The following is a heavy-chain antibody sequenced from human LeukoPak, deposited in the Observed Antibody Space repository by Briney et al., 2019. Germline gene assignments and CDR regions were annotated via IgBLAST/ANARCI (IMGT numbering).Heavy chain of an antibody. D-gene: IGHD1-26*01. J-gene: IGHJ4*02. Sequence: SETLSLTCTVSGGSLSSYYWSWVRQPPGKGLEWIGYVYYSRSTDYNPSLKSRVTISVDTSKNQFSLRLTSVTAADTAVYYCARLGGSYYHVYYFDQWGQGTLVTVSS. V-gene: IGHV4-59*08. CDR2: VYYSRST. CDR3: ARLGGSYYHVYYFDQ. CDR1: GGSLSSYY.